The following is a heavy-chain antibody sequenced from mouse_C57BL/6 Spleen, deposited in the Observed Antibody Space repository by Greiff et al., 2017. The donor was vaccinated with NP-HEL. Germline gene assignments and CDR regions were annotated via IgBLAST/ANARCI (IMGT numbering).Heavy chain of an antibody. V-gene: IGHV1-39*01. CDR1: GYSFTDYN. CDR3: ARQGAYFGTNYAMDY. CDR2: INPNYGTT. J-gene: IGHJ4*01. Sequence: VQLQQYGPELVKPGASVKISCKASGYSFTDYNMNWVKQSNGKSLEWIGIINPNYGTTSYNQKFKGKATLTVDQSSSTAYMQLNSLTSEDSAVYYCARQGAYFGTNYAMDYWGQGTSVTVSS. D-gene: IGHD1-1*01.